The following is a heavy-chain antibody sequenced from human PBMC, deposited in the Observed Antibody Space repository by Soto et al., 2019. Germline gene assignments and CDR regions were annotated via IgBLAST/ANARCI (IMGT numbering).Heavy chain of an antibody. CDR3: VRQGIGNLHGLVDV. Sequence: QVQLQESGPGLVKPSETLSLTCTVSGGSIDGYNCAWIRQPPGKSLEWVGYVYYNGGSRYNPSLAXXVXXSMDTSKSQFSPQLRSVTAADTAVYYCVRQGIGNLHGLVDVWGRGTTVTVSS. D-gene: IGHD3-10*01. CDR1: GGSIDGYN. J-gene: IGHJ6*02. V-gene: IGHV4-59*08. CDR2: VYYNGGS.